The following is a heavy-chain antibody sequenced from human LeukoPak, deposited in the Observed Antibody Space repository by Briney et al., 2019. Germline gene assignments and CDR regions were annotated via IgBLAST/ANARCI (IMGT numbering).Heavy chain of an antibody. CDR1: GGSISSYY. V-gene: IGHV4-59*01. J-gene: IGHJ4*02. Sequence: SETLSLTCTVPGGSISSYYWSWIRQPPGKGLEWIGYIYYSGSTNYNPSLKSRVTISVDTSKNQFSLKLSSVTAADTAVYYCARGSTLEWELLGYWGQGTLVTVSS. CDR3: ARGSTLEWELLGY. D-gene: IGHD1-26*01. CDR2: IYYSGST.